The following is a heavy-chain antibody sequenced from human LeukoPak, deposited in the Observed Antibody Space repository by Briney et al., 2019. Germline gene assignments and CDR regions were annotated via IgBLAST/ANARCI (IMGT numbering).Heavy chain of an antibody. D-gene: IGHD3-16*01. CDR2: TYYRSKWRN. CDR3: ARDMGSYGHPFSFEF. Sequence: SQTLSLTCVISGDTVSNNSAAWSWIRLSPSRGLEWLGRTYYRSKWRNDYAASVRSRVTIDGDTSKNQFSLHLNSVSPDDTAIYYCARDMGSYGHPFSFEFWGQGTPVTVST. CDR1: GDTVSNNSAA. J-gene: IGHJ4*02. V-gene: IGHV6-1*01.